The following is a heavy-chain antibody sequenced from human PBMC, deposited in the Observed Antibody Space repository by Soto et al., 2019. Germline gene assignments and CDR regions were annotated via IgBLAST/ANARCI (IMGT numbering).Heavy chain of an antibody. CDR3: ARKVGDYDILTGRYYYYGMDV. J-gene: IGHJ6*02. Sequence: EVQLVESGGGLVQPGGSLRLSCAASGFTVSSNYMSWVRQAPGKGLEWVSVIYSGGSTYYADSVKGRFTISRDNSKNTLYIQMNSLRAEDTAVYYCARKVGDYDILTGRYYYYGMDVWGQGTTVTVSS. D-gene: IGHD3-9*01. CDR1: GFTVSSNY. CDR2: IYSGGST. V-gene: IGHV3-66*01.